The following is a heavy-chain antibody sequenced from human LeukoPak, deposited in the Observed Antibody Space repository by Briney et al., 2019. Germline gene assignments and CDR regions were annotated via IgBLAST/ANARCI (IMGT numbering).Heavy chain of an antibody. CDR3: AIIAAAAYFDY. CDR2: IQQDGGEK. D-gene: IGHD6-13*01. CDR1: GGSFSGYY. V-gene: IGHV3-7*03. Sequence: ETLSLTCAVYGGSFSGYYWSWIRQPPGKGLEWVANIQQDGGEKYYVGSVKGRFTISRDTAKNSLYLQMNSLRAEDTAVYYCAIIAAAAYFDYWGQGTLVTVSS. J-gene: IGHJ4*02.